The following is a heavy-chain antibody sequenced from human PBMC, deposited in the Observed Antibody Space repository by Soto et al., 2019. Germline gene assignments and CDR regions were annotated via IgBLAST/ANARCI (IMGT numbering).Heavy chain of an antibody. CDR1: GFSLSSTRMA. J-gene: IGHJ4*02. D-gene: IGHD6-19*01. CDR2: IYWDDDK. V-gene: IGHV2-5*02. Sequence: GSGPTVVNPTQTLTLTCTFSGFSLSSTRMAVGWIRQPPGKALEWLALIYWDDDKRYSPFLKSRLTITKDTSKNQVVLTMSNMDPVDTARYYCAHIVVAGLGYYFDYWGQGTLVTVS. CDR3: AHIVVAGLGYYFDY.